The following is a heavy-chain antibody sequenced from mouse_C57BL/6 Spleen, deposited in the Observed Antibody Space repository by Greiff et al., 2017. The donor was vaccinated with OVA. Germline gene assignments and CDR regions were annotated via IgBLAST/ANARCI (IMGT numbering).Heavy chain of an antibody. CDR1: GYSITSGYY. CDR3: ASWTITTVVATYYFDY. Sequence: EVKLEESGPGLVKPSQSLSLTCSVTGYSITSGYYWNWIRQFPGNKLEWMGSISYDGSTNYNPSLKNRISITRDTSKNQFFLKLNSVTTEDTATYYCASWTITTVVATYYFDYWGQGTTLTVSS. V-gene: IGHV3-6*01. D-gene: IGHD1-1*01. J-gene: IGHJ2*01. CDR2: ISYDGST.